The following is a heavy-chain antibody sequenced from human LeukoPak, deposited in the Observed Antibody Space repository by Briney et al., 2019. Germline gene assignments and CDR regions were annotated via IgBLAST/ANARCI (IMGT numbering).Heavy chain of an antibody. CDR3: ARDRFTVVTRVPGVY. CDR2: ISYDGSNK. CDR1: GFTFSSYA. Sequence: GGSLRLSCAASGFTFSSYAMHWVRQAPGKGLEWVAVISYDGSNKYYADSVKGRFTISRDNSKNTLYLQMNSLRAEDTAVCYCARDRFTVVTRVPGVYWGQGTLVTVSS. D-gene: IGHD4-23*01. J-gene: IGHJ4*02. V-gene: IGHV3-30*04.